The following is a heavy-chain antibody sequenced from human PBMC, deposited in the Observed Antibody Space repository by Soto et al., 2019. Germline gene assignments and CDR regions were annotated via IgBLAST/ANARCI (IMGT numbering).Heavy chain of an antibody. D-gene: IGHD6-19*01. CDR1: GGSVSSSSYS. CDR3: ARHEAPSGWYFDY. Sequence: PSETLSLTCTVSGGSVSSSSYSWGWIRQSPGKGLEWIGTIYSSENTYYNPSLLSRVTISVDTSKNEFSLRLSSVTAADTAVYYCARHEAPSGWYFDYWGQGTLVTVSS. J-gene: IGHJ4*02. CDR2: IYSSENT. V-gene: IGHV4-39*01.